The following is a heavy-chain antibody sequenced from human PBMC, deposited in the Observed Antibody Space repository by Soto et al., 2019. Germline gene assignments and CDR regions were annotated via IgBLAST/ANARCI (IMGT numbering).Heavy chain of an antibody. CDR1: ESTVSRDW. D-gene: IGHD1-26*01. V-gene: IGHV3-7*04. CDR2: INQDGSEK. J-gene: IGHJ4*02. Sequence: EVHLVGSGGGLVQTGGSLRLSCAIFESTVSRDWMNWVRQAPGKGLEWVAHINQDGSEKYYVDSVKGRFTISRDNAKKSLYLQMNSLRPAETAIYYCSGGVGDAFWGQGTLVTVSS. CDR3: SGGVGDAF.